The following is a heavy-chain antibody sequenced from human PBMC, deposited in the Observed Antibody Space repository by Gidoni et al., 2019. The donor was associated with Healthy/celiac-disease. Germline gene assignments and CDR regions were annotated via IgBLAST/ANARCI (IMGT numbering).Heavy chain of an antibody. V-gene: IGHV1-18*01. CDR1: GYTFTSYG. CDR2: ISAYNGNT. CDR3: ARLGRKVVRNYYYYMDV. D-gene: IGHD2-2*01. Sequence: QVQLAQSGAEVKKPGASVKVSCKASGYTFTSYGISWVRQAPGQGLEWMGWISAYNGNTNYAQKLQGRVTMTTDTSTSTAYMELRSLRSDDTAVYYCARLGRKVVRNYYYYMDVWGKGTTVTVSS. J-gene: IGHJ6*03.